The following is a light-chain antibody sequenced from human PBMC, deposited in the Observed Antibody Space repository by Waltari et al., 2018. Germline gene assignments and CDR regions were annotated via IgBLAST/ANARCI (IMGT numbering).Light chain of an antibody. J-gene: IGLJ2*01. V-gene: IGLV2-11*01. CDR3: SSYADSNTLL. CDR1: SSDIGGYNY. Sequence: QAALTQPPSVSGSPGPSVTISCTGTSSDIGGYNYVSWYQQHPGKAPKLMISDVINRRSGVSARLSGAKTGNTASLTISGLHAEEEADYYCSSYADSNTLLFGGGTRLTVL. CDR2: DVI.